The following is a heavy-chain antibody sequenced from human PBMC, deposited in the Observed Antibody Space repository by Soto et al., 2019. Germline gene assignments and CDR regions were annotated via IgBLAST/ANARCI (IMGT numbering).Heavy chain of an antibody. Sequence: SVKISCKASGGTFSSYAISWVRQAPGQGLEWMGGIIPIFGTANYAQKFQGRVTITADESTSTAYMELSSLRSEDTAVYYCARVGYGDYVGWWAFAIWGQGTMVTVSS. CDR1: GGTFSSYA. J-gene: IGHJ3*02. V-gene: IGHV1-69*13. CDR2: IIPIFGTA. D-gene: IGHD4-17*01. CDR3: ARVGYGDYVGWWAFAI.